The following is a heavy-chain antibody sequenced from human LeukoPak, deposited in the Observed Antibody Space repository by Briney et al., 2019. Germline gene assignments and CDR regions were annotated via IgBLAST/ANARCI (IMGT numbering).Heavy chain of an antibody. J-gene: IGHJ3*02. CDR3: ARLRGDSSGYYYRGAFDI. CDR2: IYPGDSDT. Sequence: GASLKISCMGSGSPFTNYWFGWVRQMPGKGLEWLGIIYPGDSDTRYSPSFQGQVNMSADKSISTAYLQWSSLKASDTGMYYCARLRGDSSGYYYRGAFDIWGQGTMVTVSS. D-gene: IGHD3-22*01. CDR1: GSPFTNYW. V-gene: IGHV5-51*01.